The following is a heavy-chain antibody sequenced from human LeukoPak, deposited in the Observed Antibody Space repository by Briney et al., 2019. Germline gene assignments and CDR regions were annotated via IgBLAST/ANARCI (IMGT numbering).Heavy chain of an antibody. CDR1: GITLSNYG. J-gene: IGHJ4*02. CDR2: ISGSGGST. V-gene: IGHV3-23*01. Sequence: GGSLRLSCKVSGITLSNYGMSWVRQAPGKGLEWVAGISGSGGSTNYADSVKGRFTISRDNPKNILYLQMNSLRAEDTAVYFCAKRGVVIRVILVGFHKEANYFDSWGQGALVTVSS. CDR3: AKRGVVIRVILVGFHKEANYFDS. D-gene: IGHD3-22*01.